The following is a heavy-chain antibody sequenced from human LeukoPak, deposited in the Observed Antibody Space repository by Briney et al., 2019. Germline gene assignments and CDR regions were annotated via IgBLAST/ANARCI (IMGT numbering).Heavy chain of an antibody. CDR3: ARRNPAVAGKYYFDY. Sequence: SETLSLTCTVSGGSISSSSYSWGWIRQPPGKGLEWIGSIYYSGSTYYNPSLKSRVTISVDTSKNQFSLKLSSVTAADTAVYYCARRNPAVAGKYYFDYWGQGTLVTVSS. CDR2: IYYSGST. J-gene: IGHJ4*02. CDR1: GGSISSSSYS. V-gene: IGHV4-39*01. D-gene: IGHD6-19*01.